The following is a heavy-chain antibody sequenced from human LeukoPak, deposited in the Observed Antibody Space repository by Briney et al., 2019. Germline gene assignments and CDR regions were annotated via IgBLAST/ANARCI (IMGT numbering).Heavy chain of an antibody. CDR2: IKSKTDGGTT. J-gene: IGHJ4*02. D-gene: IGHD6-13*01. CDR1: GFSFSNAW. Sequence: PGGSLRLSCAASGFSFSNAWMSWVRQAPGKGLEWVGRIKSKTDGGTTDYAAPVKGRFTISRDDSKNTLYLQMNSLKTEDTAVYHCTFIAAAGEIDYWGQGTLVTVSS. V-gene: IGHV3-15*01. CDR3: TFIAAAGEIDY.